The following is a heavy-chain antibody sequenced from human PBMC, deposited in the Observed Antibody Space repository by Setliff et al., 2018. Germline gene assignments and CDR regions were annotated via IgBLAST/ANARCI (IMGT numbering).Heavy chain of an antibody. Sequence: SETLSLTCAVSGGSISSCGYSWSWIRQPPGKGLDWIGYIYHSGSTYYNPSRKSRVTISVDTTKNHLSLGLSSVTAADTAMYYCAILWAAAEHDSWGQGTLVTVSS. D-gene: IGHD6-13*01. J-gene: IGHJ4*02. CDR1: GGSISSCGYS. CDR3: AILWAAAEHDS. CDR2: IYHSGST. V-gene: IGHV4-30-2*01.